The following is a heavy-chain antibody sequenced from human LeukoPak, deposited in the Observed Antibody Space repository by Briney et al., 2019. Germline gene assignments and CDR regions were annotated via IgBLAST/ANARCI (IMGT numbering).Heavy chain of an antibody. CDR2: IIPIFGTA. D-gene: IGHD2-15*01. J-gene: IGHJ3*02. V-gene: IGHV1-69*05. CDR3: ARDVVVAANGAFDI. CDR1: GGTFSSYA. Sequence: SVKVSCKASGGTFSSYAISWVRQAPGQGLEWMGGIIPIFGTANYAQKFQGRVTITTDESTSTAYMELRSLRSDDTAVYYCARDVVVAANGAFDIWGQGTMVTVSS.